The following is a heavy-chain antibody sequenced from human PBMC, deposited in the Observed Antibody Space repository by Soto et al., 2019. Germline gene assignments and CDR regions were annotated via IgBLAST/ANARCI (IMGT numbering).Heavy chain of an antibody. Sequence: QLHLQESGPGLVKPSETLSLTCTVSGGSINDPSYYWGWIRQSPGKGLEWIGNFHFPGTTHYNPSLKSRVTISVDSSKNQFFLSLTSVTATDTAIFDCARRRAEPNFDFWGQGTLISVSP. V-gene: IGHV4-39*01. D-gene: IGHD1-26*01. CDR1: GGSINDPSYY. CDR3: ARRRAEPNFDF. J-gene: IGHJ4*02. CDR2: FHFPGTT.